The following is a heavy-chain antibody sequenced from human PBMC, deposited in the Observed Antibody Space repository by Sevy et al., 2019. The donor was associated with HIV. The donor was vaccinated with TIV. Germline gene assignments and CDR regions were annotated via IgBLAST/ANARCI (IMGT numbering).Heavy chain of an antibody. CDR3: ARGARGTLPSYYYYPLDV. J-gene: IGHJ6*02. Sequence: GESLKISCKASGYKFTDYWIGWVRQMPGKGLEWMGIIYPGDSDTPYSPSFQGQVTISVDKSISTAYVQWSSLKASDTAIFYCARGARGTLPSYYYYPLDVWGQGTTVTVSS. V-gene: IGHV5-51*01. CDR2: IYPGDSDT. CDR1: GYKFTDYW.